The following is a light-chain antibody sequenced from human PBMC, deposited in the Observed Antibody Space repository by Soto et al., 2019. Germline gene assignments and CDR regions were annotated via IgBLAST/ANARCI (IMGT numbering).Light chain of an antibody. CDR3: CSYAGSRAWV. CDR2: EVF. J-gene: IGLJ3*02. CDR1: SSDVGSYNL. V-gene: IGLV2-23*02. Sequence: QSALTQPASVSGSPGQSITISCTGPSSDVGSYNLVSWYQQYPGKAPKLIIFEVFKRPSGVSHRFSGSKSGNTASLTISGLLAEDEADYYCCSYAGSRAWVFGGGTKLTVL.